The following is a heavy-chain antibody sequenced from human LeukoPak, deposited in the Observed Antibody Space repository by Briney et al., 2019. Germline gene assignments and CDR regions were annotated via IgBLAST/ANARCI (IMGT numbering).Heavy chain of an antibody. V-gene: IGHV3-64D*09. CDR2: ISSNGGST. CDR3: VKSSGGIAARRYYFDY. Sequence: GGSLRLSCSAFGCTFSSYAMHWVRQAPGKGLEYVSAISSNGGSTYYADSVKGRFTISRDNSKNTLYLQMSSLRPEDTAVYYCVKSSGGIAARRYYFDYWGQGTLVTVSS. D-gene: IGHD6-6*01. CDR1: GCTFSSYA. J-gene: IGHJ4*02.